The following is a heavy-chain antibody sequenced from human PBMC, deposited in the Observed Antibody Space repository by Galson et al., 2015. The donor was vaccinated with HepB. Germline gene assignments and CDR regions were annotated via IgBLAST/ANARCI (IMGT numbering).Heavy chain of an antibody. D-gene: IGHD3-22*01. CDR1: GYSFTNYW. J-gene: IGHJ5*02. V-gene: IGHV5-51*01. CDR3: ARRINYYDSSGYLNWFDP. CDR2: IYPGDSDI. Sequence: QSGAEVKKPGESLKISCKGSGYSFTNYWIGWVRQMPGKGLEWMGIIYPGDSDIRYSPSFQGQVTISADKSVSTAYLQWSSLKASDTAIYYCARRINYYDSSGYLNWFDPWGQGTLVTVSS.